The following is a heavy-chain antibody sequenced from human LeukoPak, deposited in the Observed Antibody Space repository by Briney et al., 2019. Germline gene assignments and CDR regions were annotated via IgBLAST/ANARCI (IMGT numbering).Heavy chain of an antibody. D-gene: IGHD5-24*01. CDR1: GGSISSGSYY. CDR2: IYTSGST. Sequence: SETLSLTCTVSGGSISSGSYYWSWIRQPAGKGLEWIGRIYTSGSTNYNPSLKSRVTISVDTSKNQFSLKLSSVTAADTAVYYCARGTGDGYNYDFDYWGQGTLVTVSS. V-gene: IGHV4-61*02. J-gene: IGHJ4*02. CDR3: ARGTGDGYNYDFDY.